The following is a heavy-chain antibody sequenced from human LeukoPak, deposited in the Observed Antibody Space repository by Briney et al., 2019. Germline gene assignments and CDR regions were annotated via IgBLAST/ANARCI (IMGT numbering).Heavy chain of an antibody. CDR2: ISGSGGST. V-gene: IGHV3-23*01. J-gene: IGHJ4*02. CDR1: GFTFSSYA. D-gene: IGHD3-9*01. Sequence: GGSLRLSCAASGFTFSSYAMSWVRQAPGKGLVWVSAISGSGGSTYYADSVKGRFTISRGNSKNTVYLQMNSLRAEDTAVYYCARPMDFDWLLSFDYWGRGTLVTVSS. CDR3: ARPMDFDWLLSFDY.